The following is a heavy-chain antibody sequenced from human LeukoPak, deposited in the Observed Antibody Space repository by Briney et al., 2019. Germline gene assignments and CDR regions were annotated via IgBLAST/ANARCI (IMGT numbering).Heavy chain of an antibody. Sequence: GGSLRLSCAASGFTFDDYAMHWVRQTPGKGLEWVSGISWNSGSIGYADSVKGRFTISRDNAKHSLYLQMNSLRAEDTAVYYCAREGRQYSIDYWGLGTLVTVSS. CDR1: GFTFDDYA. D-gene: IGHD6-6*01. V-gene: IGHV3-9*01. CDR2: ISWNSGSI. J-gene: IGHJ4*02. CDR3: AREGRQYSIDY.